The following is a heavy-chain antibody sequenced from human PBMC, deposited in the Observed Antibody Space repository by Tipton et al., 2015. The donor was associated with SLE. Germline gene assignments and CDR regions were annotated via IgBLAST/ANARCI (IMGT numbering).Heavy chain of an antibody. CDR3: ARDLTGLGFDY. CDR1: GGSISGYY. CDR2: IYTSGST. J-gene: IGHJ4*02. Sequence: TLSLTCTASGGSISGYYWSWIRQPAGKGLEWIGRIYTSGSTNYNPSLKSRVTISVDTSKNQFSLKLSSVTAADTAVYYCARDLTGLGFDYWGQGTLVTVSS. D-gene: IGHD1-20*01. V-gene: IGHV4-4*07.